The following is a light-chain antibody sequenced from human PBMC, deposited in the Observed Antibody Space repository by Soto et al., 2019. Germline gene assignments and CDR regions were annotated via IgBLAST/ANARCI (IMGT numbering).Light chain of an antibody. CDR2: EVS. J-gene: IGLJ2*01. V-gene: IGLV2-8*01. CDR1: SRDVGGYNY. Sequence: QSVLTQPPSASGSPGQSVTISCTGTSRDVGGYNYVSWYQQHPGKAPKLMIYEVSQRPSGVPDSFSGSKSGNTASLTVSGLQAEDEADYYCSSYAGSNNLVFGGGTKLTVL. CDR3: SSYAGSNNLV.